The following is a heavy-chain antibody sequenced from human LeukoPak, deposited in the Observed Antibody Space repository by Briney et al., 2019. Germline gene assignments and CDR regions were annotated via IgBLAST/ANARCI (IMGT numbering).Heavy chain of an antibody. CDR1: GGSTSSGDYF. CDR3: ARETMAGHFDY. J-gene: IGHJ4*02. CDR2: IYYSGTT. Sequence: TLSLTCTVSGGSTSSGDYFWSWIRQPPGKGLEWIGYIYYSGTTYYNPSLKSRLTISIDTSKNQFSLNLRSVSAADTAVYFCARETMAGHFDYWGQGTLVTVSS. D-gene: IGHD6-19*01. V-gene: IGHV4-30-4*01.